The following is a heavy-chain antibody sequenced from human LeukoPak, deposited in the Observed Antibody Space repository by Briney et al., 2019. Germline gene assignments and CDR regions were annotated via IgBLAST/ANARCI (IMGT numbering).Heavy chain of an antibody. CDR2: INPSGGST. Sequence: GASVKVSCKAFGYTLTSYYMHWVRQAPGQGLEWMGIINPSGGSTTYAQKFKGRVTMTTVTTTSTDYRELSTLRSENTALDYFARARRRDSWFDPWGQGTLVTVSS. D-gene: IGHD2-15*01. CDR1: GYTLTSYY. V-gene: IGHV1-46*01. J-gene: IGHJ5*02. CDR3: ARARRRDSWFDP.